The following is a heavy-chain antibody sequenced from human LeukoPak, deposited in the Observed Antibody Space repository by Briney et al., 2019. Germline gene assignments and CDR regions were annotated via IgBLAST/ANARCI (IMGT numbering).Heavy chain of an antibody. CDR3: AREVQLERLLH. J-gene: IGHJ4*02. CDR1: GYTFTGYY. V-gene: IGHV1-2*02. Sequence: ASVKVSCKASGYTFTGYYMHWVRQAPGQGLEWMGWINPNSGGTNYAQKFQGRVTMTRDTSISTVYMELSRLTSDDTAVYYCAREVQLERLLHWGQGTLVTVSS. D-gene: IGHD1-1*01. CDR2: INPNSGGT.